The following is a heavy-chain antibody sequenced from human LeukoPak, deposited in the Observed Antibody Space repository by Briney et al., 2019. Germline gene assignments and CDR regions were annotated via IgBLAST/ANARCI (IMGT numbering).Heavy chain of an antibody. CDR3: ARDGWGPTSDNWFDP. J-gene: IGHJ5*02. D-gene: IGHD6-19*01. CDR2: INQDGSEK. Sequence: GGSLRLSCAASGFTFSSYWMSWVRQAPGKGLEWVANINQDGSEKNYVDSVKGRFTISRDNAKNSLYLQMNSLRAEDTAVYYCARDGWGPTSDNWFDPWGQGTLVTVSS. CDR1: GFTFSSYW. V-gene: IGHV3-7*03.